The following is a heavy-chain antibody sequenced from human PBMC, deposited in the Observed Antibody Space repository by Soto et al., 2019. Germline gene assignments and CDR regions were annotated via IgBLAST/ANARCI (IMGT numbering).Heavy chain of an antibody. CDR3: ARDGEPPLSFDY. D-gene: IGHD4-17*01. CDR1: GFTFSSYS. V-gene: IGHV3-21*01. Sequence: GGSLRLSCAASGFTFSSYSMNWVRQAPGKGLEWVSSISSSSSYIYYADSVKGRFTISRDNAKNSLYLQMNSLRAEDTAVYYCARDGEPPLSFDYWGQGTLVTVSS. J-gene: IGHJ4*02. CDR2: ISSSSSYI.